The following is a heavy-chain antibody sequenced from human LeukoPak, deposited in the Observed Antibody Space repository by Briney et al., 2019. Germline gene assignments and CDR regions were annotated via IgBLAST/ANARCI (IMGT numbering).Heavy chain of an antibody. CDR1: GFTFSSYW. CDR3: ARAISPWELPGREKYYFDY. D-gene: IGHD1-26*01. CDR2: IKQDGSEK. J-gene: IGHJ4*02. V-gene: IGHV3-7*01. Sequence: PGGSLRLSCAASGFTFSSYWMSWVRQAPGKGLEWVANIKQDGSEKYYVDSVKGRSTISRDNAKNSLYLQMNSLRAEDTAVCYCARAISPWELPGREKYYFDYWGQGTLVTVSS.